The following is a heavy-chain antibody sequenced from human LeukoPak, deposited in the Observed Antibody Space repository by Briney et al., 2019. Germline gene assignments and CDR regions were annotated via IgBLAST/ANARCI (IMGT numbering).Heavy chain of an antibody. J-gene: IGHJ4*02. CDR1: GFTFSSYA. D-gene: IGHD3-22*01. CDR3: ARLGDSSGLFDY. Sequence: EGSLRLSCAASGFTFSSYAMHWVRQAPGKGLEWVAVISYDGSNKYYADSVKGRFTISRDNSKNTLYLQMNSLRAEDTAVYYCARLGDSSGLFDYWGQGTLVTVSS. V-gene: IGHV3-30-3*01. CDR2: ISYDGSNK.